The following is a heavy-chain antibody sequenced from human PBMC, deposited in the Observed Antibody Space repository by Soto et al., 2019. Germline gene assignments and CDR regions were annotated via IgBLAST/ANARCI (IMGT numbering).Heavy chain of an antibody. D-gene: IGHD1-26*01. J-gene: IGHJ3*02. Sequence: QVQLVQSGAEVKKPGASVKVSCKASGYTFTSYGISWVRQAPGQGLEWMGWISAYNGNTNYAQKLQGRVTMTTDTSTSTAYMELTSLRSDDPTAKFCARPVQGELLSFYIWGQGTMVTVSS. V-gene: IGHV1-18*01. CDR1: GYTFTSYG. CDR3: ARPVQGELLSFYI. CDR2: ISAYNGNT.